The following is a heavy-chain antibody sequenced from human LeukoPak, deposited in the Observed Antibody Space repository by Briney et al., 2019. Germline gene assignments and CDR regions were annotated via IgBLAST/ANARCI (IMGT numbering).Heavy chain of an antibody. CDR1: GGSISSGSYY. J-gene: IGHJ6*03. CDR3: ARGGRQQLVQDYYYYMDV. V-gene: IGHV4-61*02. D-gene: IGHD6-13*01. Sequence: SQTLSLTCTVAGGSISSGSYYWSWIRQPAGKGLEWIGRIYTSGSTNYNPSLKSRVTISVDTSKNQFSLKLSSVTAADTAVYYCARGGRQQLVQDYYYYMDVWGKGTTVTVSS. CDR2: IYTSGST.